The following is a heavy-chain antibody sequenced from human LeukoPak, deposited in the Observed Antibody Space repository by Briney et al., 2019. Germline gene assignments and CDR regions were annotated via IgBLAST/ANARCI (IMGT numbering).Heavy chain of an antibody. Sequence: ASVKVSCKASGYTFTGYYMNWVRQAPGHRLEWMGWINPNSGRTNYAQMFQGRVTMTRDTSISTAYMELSRLRSDDTAVYYCARDSQDTAMVSYYYYGMDVWGQGTTVTVSS. J-gene: IGHJ6*02. CDR3: ARDSQDTAMVSYYYYGMDV. CDR2: INPNSGRT. D-gene: IGHD5-18*01. CDR1: GYTFTGYY. V-gene: IGHV1-2*02.